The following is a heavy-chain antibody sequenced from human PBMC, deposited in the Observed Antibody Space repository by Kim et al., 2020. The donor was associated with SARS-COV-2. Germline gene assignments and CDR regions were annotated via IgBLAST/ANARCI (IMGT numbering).Heavy chain of an antibody. D-gene: IGHD3-3*01. CDR2: ISGDGGST. V-gene: IGHV3-43*02. J-gene: IGHJ4*02. Sequence: GGSLRLSCAASGFTFDDYAFHWVRQAPGKGLEWVSLISGDGGSTYYADSVKGRFTISRDNSKNSLYLQMNSLRTEDTALYYCAKEMSKYYDFWSGYYPMIVVAPSPFDYWGQGTLVTVSS. CDR3: AKEMSKYYDFWSGYYPMIVVAPSPFDY. CDR1: GFTFDDYA.